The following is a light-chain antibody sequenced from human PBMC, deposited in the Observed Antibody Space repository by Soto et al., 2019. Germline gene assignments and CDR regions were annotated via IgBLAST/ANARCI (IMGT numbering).Light chain of an antibody. J-gene: IGLJ1*01. CDR1: ISDVGGYNY. Sequence: LTQPASGAGSPGQSITISCTGTISDVGGYNYVSWYQQHPGKAPKLMIYEVSNRPSGVSNRFSGSKSGNTASLTISGLQAEDEADYYCSSYTSSRTHYVFGTGTKVPVL. CDR3: SSYTSSRTHYV. V-gene: IGLV2-14*01. CDR2: EVS.